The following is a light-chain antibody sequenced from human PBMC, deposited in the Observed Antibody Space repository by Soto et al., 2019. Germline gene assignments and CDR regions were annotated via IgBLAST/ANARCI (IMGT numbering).Light chain of an antibody. CDR2: KIS. CDR3: MQATHSPWA. J-gene: IGKJ1*01. CDR1: QSLVHRDGNTY. Sequence: DVVMTQTPLSSPVTLGQSASISCRSSQSLVHRDGNTYLSWLHQRPGQPPRLLIYKISHRFSGVPGRFSGSGAGTVFTLRLTRVEAEDVGVYYCMQATHSPWAFVQGTKVEIK. V-gene: IGKV2-24*01.